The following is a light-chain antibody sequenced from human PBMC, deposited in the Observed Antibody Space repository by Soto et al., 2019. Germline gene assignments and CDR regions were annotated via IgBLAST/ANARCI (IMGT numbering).Light chain of an antibody. J-gene: IGKJ1*01. Sequence: EILMTQSPATLSVSPGERATLSCRASQSVSTNLAWYQHKPGQAPRLLIYEASTRAADIPVRFSGSGSGRQFTLTLSSLHSEFIAVSYCHKYNDGSGGTFGQGTK. CDR2: EAS. CDR1: QSVSTN. V-gene: IGKV3-15*01. CDR3: HKYNDGSGGT.